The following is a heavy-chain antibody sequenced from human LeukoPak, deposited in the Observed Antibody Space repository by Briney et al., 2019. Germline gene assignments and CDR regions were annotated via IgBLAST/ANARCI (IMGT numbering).Heavy chain of an antibody. CDR3: ARDGDYEGPDY. V-gene: IGHV3-30-3*01. D-gene: IGHD2-21*01. Sequence: GRTLRLSCAASGFTFSSYAMHWVRQAPGKGLEWVAVISYDGSNKYYADSVKGRFTISRDNSKNTLYLQMDSLRAEDTAVYYCARDGDYEGPDYWGQGTLVTVS. CDR2: ISYDGSNK. J-gene: IGHJ4*02. CDR1: GFTFSSYA.